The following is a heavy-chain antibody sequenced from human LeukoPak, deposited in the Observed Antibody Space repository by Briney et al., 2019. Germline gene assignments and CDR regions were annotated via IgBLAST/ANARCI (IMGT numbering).Heavy chain of an antibody. J-gene: IGHJ4*02. CDR3: AKEAHYPHMGTYLVTIDS. V-gene: IGHV3-23*01. CDR2: IGGSDGKT. Sequence: GGSLRLSCAASGFTFSSYGMSWVRQAPGEGLEWVSAIGGSDGKTYYADSVKGRFTISRDNSKNTLYLQMNSLRAEDTALYYCAKEAHYPHMGTYLVTIDSWGQGTLVTVSS. D-gene: IGHD3-9*01. CDR1: GFTFSSYG.